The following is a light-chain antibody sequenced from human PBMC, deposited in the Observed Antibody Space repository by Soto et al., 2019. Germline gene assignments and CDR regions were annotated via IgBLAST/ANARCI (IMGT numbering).Light chain of an antibody. CDR1: SSDLGSYNY. CDR3: SSYTTSTTVV. Sequence: QSALTQPASVSGSPGQSITMSCTGTSSDLGSYNYVSWYQHHPGKAPKLMIYDVSYRPSGVSNRFSGSKSGYTASLTISGLQAEDEADYYCSSYTTSTTVVFGGGTKLTVL. V-gene: IGLV2-14*03. CDR2: DVS. J-gene: IGLJ2*01.